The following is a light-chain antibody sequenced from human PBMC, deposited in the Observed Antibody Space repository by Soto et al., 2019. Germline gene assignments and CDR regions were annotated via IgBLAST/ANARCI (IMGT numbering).Light chain of an antibody. Sequence: AIQMTQSPSSLSASVGDRVTITCRASQGIRNDLGWYQQKPGKAPKLLIYAASSLQSGVPSRFSGSGSGTDFTFTISSLRPEDFATYYCLQDYNYPWTFGQGTKVDIK. CDR3: LQDYNYPWT. CDR1: QGIRND. V-gene: IGKV1-6*01. CDR2: AAS. J-gene: IGKJ1*01.